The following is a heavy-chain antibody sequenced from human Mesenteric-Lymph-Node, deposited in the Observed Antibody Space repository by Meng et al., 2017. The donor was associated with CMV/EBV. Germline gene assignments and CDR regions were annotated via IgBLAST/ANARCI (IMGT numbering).Heavy chain of an antibody. J-gene: IGHJ4*02. CDR2: SSPIFGTA. CDR3: AVGVRTYYYGSGSYYNALDY. D-gene: IGHD3-10*01. CDR1: RSYA. V-gene: IGHV1-69*01. Sequence: RSYANSWVRKTPEQGLEWMGGSSPIFGTATYEQKFQRRITSTADESTSTAYMELSSLRSEDTAVYYCAVGVRTYYYGSGSYYNALDYWGQGTLVTVSS.